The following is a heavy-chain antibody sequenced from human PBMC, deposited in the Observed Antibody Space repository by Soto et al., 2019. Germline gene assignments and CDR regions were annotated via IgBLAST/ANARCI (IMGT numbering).Heavy chain of an antibody. Sequence: SMRVSCKASGGSLSSYAISWVRQAPGQGLEWMGGIIPIFGTANYAQKFQGRVTITADESTSTAYMELSSLRSEDTAVYYCASPQAERSGYWGQGTLVTVSS. CDR3: ASPQAERSGY. J-gene: IGHJ4*02. CDR1: GGSLSSYA. V-gene: IGHV1-69*13. CDR2: IIPIFGTA. D-gene: IGHD1-1*01.